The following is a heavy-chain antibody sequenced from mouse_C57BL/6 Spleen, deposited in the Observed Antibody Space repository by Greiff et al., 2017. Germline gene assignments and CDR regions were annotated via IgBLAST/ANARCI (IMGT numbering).Heavy chain of an antibody. CDR2: IHPNSGST. CDR3: GRDGSGYDSYAMDY. V-gene: IGHV1-64*01. CDR1: GYTFTSYW. Sequence: QVQLQQPGAELVKPGASVKLSCKASGYTFTSYWMHWVKQRPGQGLEWIRMIHPNSGSTNYNEKFKSKATLTVDKSSSTAYMQLSSLTSDDSAVYDCGRDGSGYDSYAMDYWGQGTSVTVSS. J-gene: IGHJ4*01. D-gene: IGHD2-2*01.